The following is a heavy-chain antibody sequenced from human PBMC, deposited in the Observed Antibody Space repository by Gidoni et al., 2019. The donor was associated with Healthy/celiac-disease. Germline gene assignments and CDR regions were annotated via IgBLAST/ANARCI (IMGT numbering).Heavy chain of an antibody. Sequence: EVQLLASGGGLVQPGGSLRLSCAASGFTFSSYAMSWVRQAPGKGRGWVSAISGRGGSTYYADSVKGRFTISRDNSKNTLYLQMNSLRAEDTAVYYCAKLITGTTKYYFDYWGQGTLVTVSS. D-gene: IGHD1-20*01. CDR3: AKLITGTTKYYFDY. CDR2: ISGRGGST. V-gene: IGHV3-23*01. J-gene: IGHJ4*02. CDR1: GFTFSSYA.